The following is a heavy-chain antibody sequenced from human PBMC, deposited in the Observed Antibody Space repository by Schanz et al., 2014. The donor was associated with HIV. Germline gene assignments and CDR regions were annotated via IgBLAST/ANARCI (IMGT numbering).Heavy chain of an antibody. V-gene: IGHV3-23*01. J-gene: IGHJ4*02. D-gene: IGHD5-18*01. CDR1: GLTFSSYA. CDR3: AREGATGYITY. CDR2: ISNGGGDT. Sequence: EGQLLESGGGLVQPGGSLRLSCAASGLTFSSYAMSWVRQAPGKGLEWISDISNGGGDTYYADSVKGRFTISRDNPKTSLYLQTSSLRAEDTAVYYCAREGATGYITYWGQGTLVTVSS.